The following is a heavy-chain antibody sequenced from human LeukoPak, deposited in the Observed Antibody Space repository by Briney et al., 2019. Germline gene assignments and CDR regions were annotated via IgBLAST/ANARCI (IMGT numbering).Heavy chain of an antibody. CDR3: ARDFYGSRPGAFDY. D-gene: IGHD3-10*01. CDR2: FDPEDGET. CDR1: GYTLTELS. J-gene: IGHJ4*02. Sequence: ASVKVSCKVSGYTLTELSMHWVRQAPGKGLEWMGGFDPEDGETIYAQKFQDRVTMTGDTSINMAYMELRSLRSDDTAVYYCARDFYGSRPGAFDYWGQGTLITVSS. V-gene: IGHV1-24*01.